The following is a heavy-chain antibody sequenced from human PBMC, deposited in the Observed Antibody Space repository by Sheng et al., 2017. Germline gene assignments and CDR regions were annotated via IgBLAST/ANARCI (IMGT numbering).Heavy chain of an antibody. V-gene: IGHV4-39*01. Sequence: QVQLQESGPGLGEAFGDPGRSPALSLVARSQEAVITGAGSASPQGRDWSGLGVSTLVGSPTHNPSLKSRVTISVDTSKSQFSLKLTSVTAADTAVFFCARHKFGDSPFDYWGQGTLVTVSS. CDR3: ARHKFGDSPFDY. CDR1: VARSQEAVIT. J-gene: IGHJ4*02. CDR2: STLVGSP. D-gene: IGHD4-17*01.